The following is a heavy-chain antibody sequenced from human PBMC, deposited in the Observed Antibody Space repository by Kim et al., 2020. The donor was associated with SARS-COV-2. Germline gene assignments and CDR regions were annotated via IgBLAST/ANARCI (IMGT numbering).Heavy chain of an antibody. CDR1: GFTFSDYW. Sequence: GESLKISCAASGFTFSDYWMHWVRQAPGNGLVWVSRIYTDGTRTAYADSVTGRFTISRDNAKNTVYLQMNSLRAEDTAVYYCARGDRVGYYLDYWGQGILVTVSS. V-gene: IGHV3-74*01. D-gene: IGHD3-10*01. CDR2: IYTDGTRT. J-gene: IGHJ4*02. CDR3: ARGDRVGYYLDY.